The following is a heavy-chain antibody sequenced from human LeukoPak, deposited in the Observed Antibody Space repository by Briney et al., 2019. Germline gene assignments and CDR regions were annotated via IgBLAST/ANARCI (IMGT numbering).Heavy chain of an antibody. CDR3: ARYDSWSGYSGRYYYYGMDV. D-gene: IGHD3-3*01. V-gene: IGHV3-7*01. CDR2: IKQDGSEK. Sequence: GGSLRLSCAASGFTFSSYWMSWVRQAPGKGLEWVANIKQDGSEKYYVDSVKGRFTISRDNAKNSLYLQMNSLRAEDTAVYYCARYDSWSGYSGRYYYYGMDVWGQGTTVTVSS. J-gene: IGHJ6*02. CDR1: GFTFSSYW.